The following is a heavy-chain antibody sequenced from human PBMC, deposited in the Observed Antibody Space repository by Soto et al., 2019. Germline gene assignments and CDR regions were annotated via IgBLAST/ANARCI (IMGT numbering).Heavy chain of an antibody. CDR3: ARSYYDSTGFAVDP. V-gene: IGHV4-59*02. J-gene: IGHJ5*02. CDR2: MYFGGSF. CDR1: GASVSSGY. Sequence: SETLSLTCTVSGASVSSGYWSWIRQPPGKGLEWIGFMYFGGSFNYNPSLTSRVTISVETSKNQFSMKVTSVTAADTAVYYCARSYYDSTGFAVDPWGQGTLVTVSS. D-gene: IGHD3-22*01.